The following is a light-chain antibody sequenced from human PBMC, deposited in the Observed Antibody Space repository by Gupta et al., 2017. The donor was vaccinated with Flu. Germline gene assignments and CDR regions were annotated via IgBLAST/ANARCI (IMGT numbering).Light chain of an antibody. CDR2: GNS. Sequence: TISCTGSSSNIGAGYDVHWYQQLPGTAPKLLIYGNSNRPSGVPDRFSGSKSGTSASLAITGLQAEDEADYYCQSYDSSLSGSEVFGGGTKLTVL. V-gene: IGLV1-40*01. CDR3: QSYDSSLSGSEV. J-gene: IGLJ3*02. CDR1: SSNIGAGYD.